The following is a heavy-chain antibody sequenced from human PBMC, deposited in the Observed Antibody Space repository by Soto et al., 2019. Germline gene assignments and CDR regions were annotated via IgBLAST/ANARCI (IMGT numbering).Heavy chain of an antibody. J-gene: IGHJ4*02. D-gene: IGHD3-22*01. CDR2: INAGNGNT. CDR3: ARGFVDSSGYFYY. Sequence: QVQLVQSGAEEKKPGASVKVSCKASGYTFTSYAMHWVRQAPGQRREWMGWINAGNGNTKYSQKFQGRVTITRDTSASTAYMELSSLRSEDTAVYYCARGFVDSSGYFYYWGQGTLVTVSS. CDR1: GYTFTSYA. V-gene: IGHV1-3*05.